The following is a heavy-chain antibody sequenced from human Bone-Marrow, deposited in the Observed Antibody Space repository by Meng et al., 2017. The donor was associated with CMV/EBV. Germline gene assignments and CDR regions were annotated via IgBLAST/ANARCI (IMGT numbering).Heavy chain of an antibody. CDR1: GGSISSYY. D-gene: IGHD3-16*01. CDR3: ARDPATGPRGDHFDY. Sequence: SETLSLTCTVSGGSISSYYWSWIRQPPGKGLEWIGFMNSGGSANYNASLRSRVTISVDMSRNQFSLRLSSVTAAGTAVYYCARDPATGPRGDHFDYWGQGIRVTVSS. J-gene: IGHJ4*02. CDR2: MNSGGSA. V-gene: IGHV4-59*01.